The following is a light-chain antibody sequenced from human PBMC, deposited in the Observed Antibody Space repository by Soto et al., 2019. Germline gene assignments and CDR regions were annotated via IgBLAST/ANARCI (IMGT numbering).Light chain of an antibody. CDR3: QQDDSLPPT. CDR2: DAS. CDR1: QDISNS. J-gene: IGKJ2*01. V-gene: IGKV1-33*01. Sequence: DIQMTQSPSSLSASVGDRVTFTCQASQDISNSLNWYQQKPGKAPKLLIYDASNLEVGVPIRFRGSGSGTEFTFTIRSLQPEDFATYYCQQDDSLPPTFGLGTRLEMK.